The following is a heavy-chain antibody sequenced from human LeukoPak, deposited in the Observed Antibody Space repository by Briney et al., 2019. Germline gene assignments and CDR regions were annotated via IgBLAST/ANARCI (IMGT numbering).Heavy chain of an antibody. Sequence: GGSLRLSCAASGFTFSSYSMNWVRQAPGKGLEWVSSISSDTSYIYYADSVKGRFTISRDNAKNSLYLQMNSLRAEDTAVYYCARRSPNYYFDYWGQGTLVTVSS. V-gene: IGHV3-21*01. J-gene: IGHJ4*02. D-gene: IGHD1-7*01. CDR2: ISSDTSYI. CDR3: ARRSPNYYFDY. CDR1: GFTFSSYS.